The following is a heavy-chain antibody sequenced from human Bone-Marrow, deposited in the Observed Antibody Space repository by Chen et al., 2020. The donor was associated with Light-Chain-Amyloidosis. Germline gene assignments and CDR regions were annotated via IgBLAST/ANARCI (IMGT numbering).Heavy chain of an antibody. CDR3: ARRARISSGQFDI. CDR1: GLSFSAYS. CDR2: ITGSDSAT. Sequence: EVQLLESGGGLVQPGGSLRLSCSDSGLSFSAYSMGWVRQAPGKGLEWVAAITGSDSATDDAESVRGRFAISRDNSMNTLYLQMNSRTSDDTAVYFCARRARISSGQFDIWGRGTLVTVSS. V-gene: IGHV3-23*01. J-gene: IGHJ4*02. D-gene: IGHD6-19*01.